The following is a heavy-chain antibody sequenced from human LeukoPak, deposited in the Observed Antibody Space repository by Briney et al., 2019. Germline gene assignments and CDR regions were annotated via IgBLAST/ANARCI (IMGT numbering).Heavy chain of an antibody. CDR1: GYTFTGYY. V-gene: IGHV1-2*02. CDR2: INPNSDST. CDR3: ARGSDIAVTGGISFDY. Sequence: ASVKVSCKASGYTFTGYYMHWVRQAPGQGLGWMGWINPNSDSTNYAQNFQGRVTMTRDTSISTGYMDVSSLTSDDTAVYYCARGSDIAVTGGISFDYWGQGTLVTVSS. J-gene: IGHJ4*02. D-gene: IGHD6-19*01.